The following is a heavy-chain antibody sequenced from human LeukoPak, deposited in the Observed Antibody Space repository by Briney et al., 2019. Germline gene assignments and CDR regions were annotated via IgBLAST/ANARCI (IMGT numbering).Heavy chain of an antibody. CDR2: IGTDDDT. Sequence: GGSLRLSCVASGFIFSTYDMHWVRQATGKGLEWVSAIGTDDDTYYPDSVKGRFTISRENAKDSLYLQMNSLRAGDTAVYYCARGGADYLVDYWGQGTLVTVSS. V-gene: IGHV3-13*01. CDR3: ARGGADYLVDY. CDR1: GFIFSTYD. D-gene: IGHD2/OR15-2a*01. J-gene: IGHJ4*02.